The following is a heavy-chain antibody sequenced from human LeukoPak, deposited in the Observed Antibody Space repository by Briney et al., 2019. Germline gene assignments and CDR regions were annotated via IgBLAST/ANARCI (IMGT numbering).Heavy chain of an antibody. CDR1: GYTLTSYG. V-gene: IGHV1-18*01. D-gene: IGHD1-1*01. J-gene: IGHJ4*02. CDR3: ARARSQVELDY. Sequence: GASVKVSCKASGYTLTSYGIAWVRQAPGQGLEWMGWITTDNFNTNYAQKLQGRVTMTTDTSTNTVYMELISLTSDDTAVYYCARARSQVELDYWGQGTLVTVSS. CDR2: ITTDNFNT.